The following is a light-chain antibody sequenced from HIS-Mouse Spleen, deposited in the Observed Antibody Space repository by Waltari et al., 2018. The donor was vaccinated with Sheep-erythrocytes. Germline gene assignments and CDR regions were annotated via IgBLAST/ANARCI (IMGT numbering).Light chain of an antibody. CDR3: CSYAGSYNHV. CDR1: SSDVGGYNY. CDR2: DVS. Sequence: LTQPPSVSVSPGQSVTISCTGTSSDVGGYNYVSWYQQHPGNAPKLMIYDVSKRPAGVPDRFSGSKAGNTASLTISGLQAEDEADYYCCSYAGSYNHVFATGTKVTVL. J-gene: IGLJ1*01. V-gene: IGLV2-11*01.